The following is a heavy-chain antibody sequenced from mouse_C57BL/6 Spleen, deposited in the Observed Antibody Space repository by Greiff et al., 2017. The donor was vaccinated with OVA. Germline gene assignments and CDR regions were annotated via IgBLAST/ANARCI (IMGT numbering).Heavy chain of an antibody. CDR1: GFTINDYC. CDR3: AFDYGSGYGVDYFDY. Sequence: EVQLQQPGAELVKPGASVKLSCTASGFTINDYCMHWVKQRTGQGLEWIGRIDPEDGETKYDAKFKGKATITADTSSNTAYLQLSSLTSEDTAIYYGAFDYGSGYGVDYFDYWGQGTTLTVSS. CDR2: IDPEDGET. D-gene: IGHD1-1*01. J-gene: IGHJ2*01. V-gene: IGHV14-2*01.